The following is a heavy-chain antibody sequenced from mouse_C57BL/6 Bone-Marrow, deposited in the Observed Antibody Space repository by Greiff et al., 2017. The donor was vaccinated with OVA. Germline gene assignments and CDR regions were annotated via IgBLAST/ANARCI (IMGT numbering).Heavy chain of an antibody. Sequence: QVQLQQSGAELVRPGASVTLSCKASGYTFTDYEMHWVKQTPVHGLEWIGAIDPETGGTAYNQKFKGKAILTAANSSSTAYMELRSLRSEDSAVYYCTRGYSNYYAMDYWGQGTSVTVAS. CDR3: TRGYSNYYAMDY. CDR1: GYTFTDYE. V-gene: IGHV1-15*01. D-gene: IGHD2-5*01. J-gene: IGHJ4*01. CDR2: IDPETGGT.